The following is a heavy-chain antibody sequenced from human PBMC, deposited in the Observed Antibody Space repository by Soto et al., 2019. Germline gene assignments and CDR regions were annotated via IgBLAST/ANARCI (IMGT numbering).Heavy chain of an antibody. CDR3: ARGRYCLTGRCFPNWFDS. CDR2: IYKSATT. V-gene: IGHV4-30-4*01. CDR1: GDSISTVDYF. Sequence: SETLSLTCSVSGDSISTVDYFWAWIRQPPGQALEYIGYIYKSATTYYNPSFESRVAISLDTSKSQFSLNVTSATAADTAVYFCARGRYCLTGRCFPNWFDSWGQGTLVTVSS. J-gene: IGHJ5*01. D-gene: IGHD2-15*01.